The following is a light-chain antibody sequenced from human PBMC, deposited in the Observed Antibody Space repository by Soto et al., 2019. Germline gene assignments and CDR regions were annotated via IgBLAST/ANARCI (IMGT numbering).Light chain of an antibody. Sequence: QSVLTQPASVSGSPGQSITISCTGTSNDVGGYNYVSWYQQYPDKVPTLIIYDVSNRPSGVSTRFSGSKSGNRASLTISGLQAEDEADYYCSSYTTTTTSCVFGTGTKVTVL. CDR2: DVS. V-gene: IGLV2-14*01. J-gene: IGLJ1*01. CDR1: SNDVGGYNY. CDR3: SSYTTTTTSCV.